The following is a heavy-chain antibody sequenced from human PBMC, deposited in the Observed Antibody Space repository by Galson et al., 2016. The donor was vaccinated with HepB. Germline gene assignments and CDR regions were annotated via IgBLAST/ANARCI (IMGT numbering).Heavy chain of an antibody. CDR3: ARQSITIFGVAQPPDV. CDR2: ISAYNGNT. V-gene: IGHV1-18*01. D-gene: IGHD3-3*01. J-gene: IGHJ6*02. Sequence: SVKVSCKASGYTFTSYGISWVRQAPGQGLEWMGWISAYNGNTNYAQKLQGRVTMTTDTSTSTAYMELRSLRSDDTAVYYCARQSITIFGVAQPPDVWGQGTTVTVSS. CDR1: GYTFTSYG.